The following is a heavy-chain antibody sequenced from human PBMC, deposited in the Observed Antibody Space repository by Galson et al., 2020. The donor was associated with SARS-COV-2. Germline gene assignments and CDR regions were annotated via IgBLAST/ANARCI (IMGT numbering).Heavy chain of an antibody. CDR2: IDPTDSFT. D-gene: IGHD7-27*01. Sequence: GESLKISCEGSGYSFTNYWIIWVRQMPGKGLEWLGRIDPTDSFTNYSPSFQGHVTISADKSISTAYLQWSSLEASDTAMYYCARRKPHWDGEFDSWGQGTLVTVSS. CDR3: ARRKPHWDGEFDS. J-gene: IGHJ4*02. CDR1: GYSFTNYW. V-gene: IGHV5-10-1*01.